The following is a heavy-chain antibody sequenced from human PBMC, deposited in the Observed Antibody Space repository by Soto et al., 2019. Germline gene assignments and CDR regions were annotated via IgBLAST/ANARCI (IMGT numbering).Heavy chain of an antibody. Sequence: QVQLEQSGPRLVKPSQTLSLTCNISGGSITSVNHYWRWIRHSPGEGLEWLGYTFDSGTPHYHPSLEGGVTISGNPSQSKVSLTIHSVTVADTAVYYCAREVGGTGAFGYWGQGTLVTVSS. V-gene: IGHV4-31*02. J-gene: IGHJ4*02. CDR1: GGSITSVNHY. CDR3: AREVGGTGAFGY. D-gene: IGHD1-26*01. CDR2: TFDSGTP.